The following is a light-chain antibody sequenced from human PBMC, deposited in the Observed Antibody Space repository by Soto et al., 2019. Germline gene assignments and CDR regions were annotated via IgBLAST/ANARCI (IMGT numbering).Light chain of an antibody. V-gene: IGKV1D-12*01. CDR3: QQADTFPWT. CDR2: SAS. Sequence: QMTQSPSSVSASVGDRVTITCQASRDISTWVAWYQQKPGKAPKLLIYSASALKRGVPSRFSGSGSGTDFALTVSSLQPEAFATYCCQQADTFPWTFGQGTKVEIK. CDR1: RDISTW. J-gene: IGKJ1*01.